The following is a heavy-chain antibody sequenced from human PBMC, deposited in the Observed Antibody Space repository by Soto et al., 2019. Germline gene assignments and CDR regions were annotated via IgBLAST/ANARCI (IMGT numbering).Heavy chain of an antibody. Sequence: PGGSLRLSCAASGFTVSNYWMNWVRQAPGKGLVWVSHIKHDGTTSYADSVEGRFTVSRDDAKNSFYLQMNSLRADDAAVYYCAKGMGEEGLKLLEVFDGFDVWGQGTMVTVSS. CDR1: GFTVSNYW. J-gene: IGHJ6*02. CDR2: IKHDGTT. V-gene: IGHV3-74*01. D-gene: IGHD3-16*01. CDR3: AKGMGEEGLKLLEVFDGFDV.